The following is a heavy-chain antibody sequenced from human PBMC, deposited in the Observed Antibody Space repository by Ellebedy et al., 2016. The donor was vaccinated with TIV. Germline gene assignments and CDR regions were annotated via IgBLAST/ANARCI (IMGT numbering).Heavy chain of an antibody. Sequence: PGGSLRLSCAASGFTFSTYPTSWVRRAPGKGLEWVSSVSSGGGRTFYADSVKGRFTIPRDNSKNTVYLQMNSLRAEDTALYYCAKGGGSNVQYYGMDVWGQGTTVTVSS. D-gene: IGHD3-16*01. CDR2: VSSGGGRT. CDR3: AKGGGSNVQYYGMDV. CDR1: GFTFSTYP. V-gene: IGHV3-23*01. J-gene: IGHJ6*02.